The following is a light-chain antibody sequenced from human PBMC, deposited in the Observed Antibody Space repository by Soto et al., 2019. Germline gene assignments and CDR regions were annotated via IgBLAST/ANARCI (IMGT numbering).Light chain of an antibody. Sequence: QSVLTQPPSVSAAPGQKVTISCSGSSSNIGNNYVSWYQQVPGTAPKLLIYDNDKRPSGIPDRFSGSKSGTSATLGITGLQTGDEADYYCGTWDSSLTARVFGGGTKLNVL. CDR2: DND. V-gene: IGLV1-51*01. CDR1: SSNIGNNY. J-gene: IGLJ3*02. CDR3: GTWDSSLTARV.